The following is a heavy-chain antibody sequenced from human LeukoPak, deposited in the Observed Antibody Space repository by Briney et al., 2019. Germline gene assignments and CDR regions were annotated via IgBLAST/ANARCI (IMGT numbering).Heavy chain of an antibody. Sequence: PGGSLRLSCAASGFTFSTYGMHWVRQAPGKGLEWVSVIYSGGSTYYADSVKGRFTISRDNSKNTLYLQMNSLRAEDTAVYYCAREEGYYYDSSGYYYDYWGQGTLVTVSS. CDR2: IYSGGST. CDR3: AREEGYYYDSSGYYYDY. D-gene: IGHD3-22*01. CDR1: GFTFSTYG. J-gene: IGHJ4*02. V-gene: IGHV3-66*01.